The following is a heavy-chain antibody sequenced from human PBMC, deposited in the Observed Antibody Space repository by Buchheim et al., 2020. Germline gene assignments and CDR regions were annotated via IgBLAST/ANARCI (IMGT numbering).Heavy chain of an antibody. D-gene: IGHD4-17*01. V-gene: IGHV3-23*01. CDR1: GFTFSSYA. CDR3: AKGGTTVTTGGYGMDV. J-gene: IGHJ6*02. CDR2: ITGSGDST. Sequence: EVQLLESGGGLVQPGGSLRLSCAASGFTFSSYAMSWVRQAPGKGLERVSVITGSGDSTYYADSVKGRFTISRDNSKNTLYLQMNSLRAEDTAVYYCAKGGTTVTTGGYGMDVWGQGTT.